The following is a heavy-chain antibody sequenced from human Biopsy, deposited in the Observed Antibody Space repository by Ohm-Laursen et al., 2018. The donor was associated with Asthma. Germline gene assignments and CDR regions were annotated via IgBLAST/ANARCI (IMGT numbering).Heavy chain of an antibody. Sequence: SLRLSCTASGFAVSRDYMFWVRQAPGKGLEWVSGISGDAHRTYYEDSVKGRFTISRDNSKNTIYLQLNSLSAEDTAVYYCAKDWKSLYVQYFFEYWGQGTLVTVSS. D-gene: IGHD5/OR15-5a*01. V-gene: IGHV3-23*01. CDR3: AKDWKSLYVQYFFEY. CDR1: GFAVSRDY. J-gene: IGHJ4*02. CDR2: ISGDAHRT.